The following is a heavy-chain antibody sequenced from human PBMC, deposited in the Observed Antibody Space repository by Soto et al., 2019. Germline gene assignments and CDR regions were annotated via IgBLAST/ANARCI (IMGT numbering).Heavy chain of an antibody. Sequence: PGGSLRLSCAASGFTFSSYAMSWVRQAPGKGLEWVSAISGSGGSTYYADSVKGRFTISRDNSKNTLYLQMNSLRTEDTAVYYCRGWAYYDSSGYDSYYYGMDVWGQGTTVTVSS. D-gene: IGHD3-22*01. CDR3: RGWAYYDSSGYDSYYYGMDV. J-gene: IGHJ6*02. CDR1: GFTFSSYA. CDR2: ISGSGGST. V-gene: IGHV3-23*01.